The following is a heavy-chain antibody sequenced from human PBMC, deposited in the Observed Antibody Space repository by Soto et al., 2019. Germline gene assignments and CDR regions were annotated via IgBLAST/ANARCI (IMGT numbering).Heavy chain of an antibody. CDR2: ISESGGST. D-gene: IGHD2-21*02. CDR1: GFSFSDYA. V-gene: IGHV3-23*01. J-gene: IGHJ4*02. CDR3: AKDQTDVTLFDY. Sequence: GGSLRLSCAASGFSFSDYAMSWVRQAPGKGLEWVSVISESGGSTHYADSVRGRFTISRDNSRNTLYLQVNSLRAEDTAVYYCAKDQTDVTLFDYWGQGTLVTVSS.